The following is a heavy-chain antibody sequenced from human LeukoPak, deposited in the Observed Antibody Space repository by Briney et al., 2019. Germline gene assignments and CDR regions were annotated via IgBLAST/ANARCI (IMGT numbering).Heavy chain of an antibody. CDR3: AREASQAFDI. V-gene: IGHV4-59*01. Sequence: PSETLSLTCTVSRGSISSYYWSWIRQPPGKGLEWIAYIYYSGSTYYNPSLKSRVTISVDRSKNQFSLKLNSVTAADTAVYYCAREASQAFDIWGQGTMVTVSS. CDR2: IYYSGST. CDR1: RGSISSYY. J-gene: IGHJ3*02.